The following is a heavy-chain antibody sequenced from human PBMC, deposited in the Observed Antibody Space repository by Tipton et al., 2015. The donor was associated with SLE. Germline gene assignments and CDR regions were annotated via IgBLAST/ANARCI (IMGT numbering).Heavy chain of an antibody. V-gene: IGHV4-59*04. J-gene: IGHJ4*02. CDR3: ARLHGVQQAY. CDR1: GGSISSYY. Sequence: TLSLTCTVSGGSISSYYWSWIRQPPGKGLEWIGSIHYRGITHYNASLQSRVTISIDTSKNQFSLQLNSVTAADTSEYFCARLHGVQQAYWGQGKLVTVSS. D-gene: IGHD4-17*01. CDR2: IHYRGIT.